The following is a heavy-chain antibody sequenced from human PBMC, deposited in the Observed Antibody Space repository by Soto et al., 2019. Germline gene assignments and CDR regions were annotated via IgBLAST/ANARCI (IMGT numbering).Heavy chain of an antibody. CDR3: ARLGYSGYYFSVSRVVDYYYYYGMDV. V-gene: IGHV4-59*01. J-gene: IGHJ6*02. D-gene: IGHD5-12*01. CDR1: GRSISSYN. CDR2: IYYSGST. Sequence: SETLSLTCTVSGRSISSYNWSWSRQPPGKGLEWIGYIYYSGSTNYNPSLKSRDTISVDTSKNQFSLKLSSVTAADTAVYYCARLGYSGYYFSVSRVVDYYYYYGMDVWFQGTTVT.